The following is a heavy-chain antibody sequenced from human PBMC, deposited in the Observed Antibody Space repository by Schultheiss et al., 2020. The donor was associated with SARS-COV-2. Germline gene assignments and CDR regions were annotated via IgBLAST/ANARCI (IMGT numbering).Heavy chain of an antibody. CDR2: ISGSGGST. V-gene: IGHV3-23*01. Sequence: GGSLRLSCAASGFTVSNNYMSWVRQAPGKGLEWVSAISGSGGSTYYADSVKGRFTISRDNSKNTLYLQMNSLRAEDTAVYYCARGSLSDAFDIWGQGTMVTVSS. D-gene: IGHD2/OR15-2a*01. J-gene: IGHJ3*02. CDR1: GFTVSNNY. CDR3: ARGSLSDAFDI.